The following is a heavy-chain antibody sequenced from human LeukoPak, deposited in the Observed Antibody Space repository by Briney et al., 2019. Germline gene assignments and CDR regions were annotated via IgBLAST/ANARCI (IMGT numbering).Heavy chain of an antibody. J-gene: IGHJ4*02. V-gene: IGHV3-23*01. Sequence: PGGSLRLSCAASGFTFSSYEMNWVRQAPGKGLEWVSAISGSGGSTYDADSVKGRFTISRDNSKNTLYLQMNSLRAEDTAVYYCARDHAMTYGFDYWGQGTLVTVSS. CDR3: ARDHAMTYGFDY. CDR2: ISGSGGST. D-gene: IGHD2-2*01. CDR1: GFTFSSYE.